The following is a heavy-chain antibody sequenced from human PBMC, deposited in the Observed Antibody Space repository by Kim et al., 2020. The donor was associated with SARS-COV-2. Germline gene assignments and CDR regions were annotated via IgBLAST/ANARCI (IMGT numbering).Heavy chain of an antibody. J-gene: IGHJ4*02. V-gene: IGHV3-23*01. CDR2: GGST. Sequence: GGSTYYADSVKGRFTISRDNSKNTVYLQMNSLRAEDTAVYYCAKAIAVAYWGQGTLVTVSS. CDR3: AKAIAVAY. D-gene: IGHD6-19*01.